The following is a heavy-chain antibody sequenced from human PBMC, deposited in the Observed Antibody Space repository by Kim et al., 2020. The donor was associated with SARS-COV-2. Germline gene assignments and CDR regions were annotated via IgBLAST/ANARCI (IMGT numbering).Heavy chain of an antibody. Sequence: SETLSLTCTVSGGSISSGGYYWSWIRQHPGKGLEWIGYIYYSGSTYYNPSLKSRVTISVDTSKSLFSLKLSSVTAADTAVCYCAREAGVRGVKEFDYWGQGTLVTVSS. J-gene: IGHJ4*02. V-gene: IGHV4-31*03. CDR3: AREAGVRGVKEFDY. CDR1: GGSISSGGYY. CDR2: IYYSGST. D-gene: IGHD3-10*01.